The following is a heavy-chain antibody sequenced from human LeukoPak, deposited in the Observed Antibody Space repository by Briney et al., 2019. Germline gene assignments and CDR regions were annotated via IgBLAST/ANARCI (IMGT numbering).Heavy chain of an antibody. CDR1: GGSISSSSYY. CDR2: IYYSGST. V-gene: IGHV4-39*01. CDR3: AKQTGSGLFILP. Sequence: SETLSLTCTVSGGSISSSSYYWGWIRQPPGKGLEWIGSIYYSGSTYYNPSLKSRVTISIGTSKNQFSLKLTSVTAADTAVYYCAKQTGSGLFILPGGQGTLVTVSS. J-gene: IGHJ4*02. D-gene: IGHD3/OR15-3a*01.